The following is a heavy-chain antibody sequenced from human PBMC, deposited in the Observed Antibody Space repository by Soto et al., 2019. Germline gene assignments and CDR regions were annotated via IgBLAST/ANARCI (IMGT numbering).Heavy chain of an antibody. V-gene: IGHV4-59*08. D-gene: IGHD2-21*02. CDR2: IYDSGST. J-gene: IGHJ3*02. CDR1: GGSISSYY. CDR3: ARRPGDGNAFDI. Sequence: QVQLQESGPGLVKPSETLSLTCTVSGGSISSYYWNWIRQPPGKGLEWIGYIYDSGSTRYNPSLRSRVTISVDTAKNNLSLKLSSVTAADTAVYYCARRPGDGNAFDICGQVTVVTVS.